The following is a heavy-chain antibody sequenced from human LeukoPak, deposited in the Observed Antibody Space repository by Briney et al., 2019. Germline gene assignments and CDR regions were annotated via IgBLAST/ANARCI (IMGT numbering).Heavy chain of an antibody. CDR2: IYYSGST. D-gene: IGHD3-9*01. CDR3: ARQALYYDILTGYYPVFDY. J-gene: IGHJ4*02. V-gene: IGHV4-59*08. CDR1: GGSISGYY. Sequence: SETLSLTCTVSGGSISGYYWSWIRQPPGKGLEWIGYIYYSGSTNYNPSLKSRVTISVDTSKNQFSLKLSSVTAADTAVYYCARQALYYDILTGYYPVFDYWGQGTLVTVSS.